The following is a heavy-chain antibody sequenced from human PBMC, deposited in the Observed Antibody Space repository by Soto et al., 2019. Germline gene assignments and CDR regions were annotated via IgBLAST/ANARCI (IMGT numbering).Heavy chain of an antibody. D-gene: IGHD1-26*01. J-gene: IGHJ3*02. CDR1: EFAFSSYW. CDR3: ARDVSPGSCGLYFDAFDI. V-gene: IGHV3-7*05. Sequence: EVQLVESGGGLVQPGGSLTLSCAASEFAFSSYWMTWVRQAPGKGLEWVANIRKDGSQRSYLDSVRGRFTISRDNSKKALYLQMNCLRAEDTALFVCARDVSPGSCGLYFDAFDIWGQGTMVTVSS. CDR2: IRKDGSQR.